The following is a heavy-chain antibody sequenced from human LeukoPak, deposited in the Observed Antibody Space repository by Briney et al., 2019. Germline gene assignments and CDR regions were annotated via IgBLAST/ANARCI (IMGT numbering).Heavy chain of an antibody. CDR2: IYPGDSDT. Sequence: GESLKISCKGSGYSFTSYWIGWVRQMPGKGLEWDGIIYPGDSDTRYSPSFQGQVTISADKSISTAYLQWSSLKASDTAMYYCARPSGSSSTPTQFDYWGQGTLVTVSS. V-gene: IGHV5-51*01. CDR3: ARPSGSSSTPTQFDY. CDR1: GYSFTSYW. J-gene: IGHJ4*02. D-gene: IGHD6-6*01.